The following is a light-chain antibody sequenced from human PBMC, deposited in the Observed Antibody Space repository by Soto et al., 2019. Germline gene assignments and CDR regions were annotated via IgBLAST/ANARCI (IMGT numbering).Light chain of an antibody. J-gene: IGLJ3*02. Sequence: QSVLTQPPSVSGAPGQRVTISCTGSSSNIGAGHDVHWYQQIPETAPKLLVSANTNRPSGVPDRFSGSNSGTSASLSITGLQAEDEADYYCQSFDSSLDGWVFGGGTKLTLL. V-gene: IGLV1-40*01. CDR1: SSNIGAGHD. CDR3: QSFDSSLDGWV. CDR2: ANT.